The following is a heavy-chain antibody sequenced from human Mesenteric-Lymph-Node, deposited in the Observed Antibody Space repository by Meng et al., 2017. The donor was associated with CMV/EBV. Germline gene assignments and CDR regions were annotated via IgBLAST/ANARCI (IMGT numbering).Heavy chain of an antibody. D-gene: IGHD2-15*01. CDR1: GFTFSDYY. V-gene: IGHV3-11*01. CDR2: ISSSGSTI. CDR3: ARGLVAVAAIATY. J-gene: IGHJ4*02. Sequence: GESLKISCAASGFTFSDYYMSWIRQAPGKGLEWVSYISSSGSTIYYADSVKGRFTIYRDDAQNSLYLQMNSLGAEDTAVYYCARGLVAVAAIATYWGQGALVTVSS.